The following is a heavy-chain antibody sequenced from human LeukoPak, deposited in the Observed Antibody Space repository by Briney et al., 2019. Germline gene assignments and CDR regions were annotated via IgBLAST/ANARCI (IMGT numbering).Heavy chain of an antibody. CDR2: INHSGST. CDR3: ARHVDIVATITWFDP. CDR1: GGSFSGYY. Sequence: SETLSLTCAVYGGSFSGYYWSWIRQPPGKGLEWIGEINHSGSTNYNPSLKSRVTISVDTSKNQFSLKLSSVTAADTAVYYCARHVDIVATITWFDPWGQGTLVTVSS. V-gene: IGHV4-34*01. D-gene: IGHD5-12*01. J-gene: IGHJ5*02.